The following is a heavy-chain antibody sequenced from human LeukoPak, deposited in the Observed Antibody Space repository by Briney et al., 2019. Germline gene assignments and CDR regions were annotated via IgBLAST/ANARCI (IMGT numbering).Heavy chain of an antibody. CDR2: IYYSGST. V-gene: IGHV4-39*01. CDR3: ASQKRLSIAAAVWFDP. D-gene: IGHD6-13*01. J-gene: IGHJ5*02. CDR1: GGSIGSSSYY. Sequence: SETLSLTCTVSGGSIGSSSYYWGWIRQPPGKGLEWIGSIYYSGSTYYNPSLKSRVTISVDTSKNQFSLKLSSVTAADTAVYYCASQKRLSIAAAVWFDPWGQGTLVTVSS.